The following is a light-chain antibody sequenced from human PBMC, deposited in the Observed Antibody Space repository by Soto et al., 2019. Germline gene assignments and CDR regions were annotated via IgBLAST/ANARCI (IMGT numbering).Light chain of an antibody. Sequence: QSVLAQPASVSGSPGQSITISCTGTSSDVGGYKYVSWYQQHPGKAPKVMIYDVSNRPSGVSNRFSGSKSGNTASLTISGLQGEDEADYYCSSYTSSSTVVFGGGTKVTVL. V-gene: IGLV2-14*01. CDR3: SSYTSSSTVV. CDR2: DVS. CDR1: SSDVGGYKY. J-gene: IGLJ2*01.